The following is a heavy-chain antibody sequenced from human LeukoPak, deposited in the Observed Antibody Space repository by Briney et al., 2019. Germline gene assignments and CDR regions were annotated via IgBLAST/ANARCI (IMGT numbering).Heavy chain of an antibody. D-gene: IGHD3-22*01. J-gene: IGHJ3*02. CDR2: IYYSGST. CDR1: GGSISSGGYY. CDR3: ARVGYDSSGYYAFDI. V-gene: IGHV4-31*03. Sequence: TSQTLSLTCIVSGGSISSGGYYWRWIRQHPGKGLEWIGYIYYSGSTYYNPSLKSRVTISVDTSKNQFSLKLSSVTAADTAVYYCARVGYDSSGYYAFDIWGQGTMVTVSS.